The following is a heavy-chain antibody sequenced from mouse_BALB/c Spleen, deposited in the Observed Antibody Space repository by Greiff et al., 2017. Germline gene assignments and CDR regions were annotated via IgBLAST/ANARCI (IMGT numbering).Heavy chain of an antibody. CDR1: GFTFTAYY. CDR2: IRNKANGYTT. Sequence: EVQLVESGGGLVQPGGSLSLSCAPSGFTFTAYYMRWVRQPPGKALEWLGFIRNKANGYTTEYSASVKGRFTISRDNSQSILYLQMNTLRAEDSATYYWARDSGGITRRALDDYAMDYWGQGTSVTVAS. J-gene: IGHJ4*01. CDR3: ARDSGGITRRALDDYAMDY. V-gene: IGHV7-3*02. D-gene: IGHD2-4*01.